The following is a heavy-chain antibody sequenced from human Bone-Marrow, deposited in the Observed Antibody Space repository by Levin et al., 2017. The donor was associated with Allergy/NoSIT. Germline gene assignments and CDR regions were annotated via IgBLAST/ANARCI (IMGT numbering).Heavy chain of an antibody. CDR1: GYTLIELS. J-gene: IGHJ6*02. V-gene: IGHV1-24*01. CDR2: FDPQDDEA. CDR3: ATTYSKRYNDFWFGDYKDDMDG. D-gene: IGHD3-3*01. Sequence: GESLKISCGVTGYTLIELSMHWVRQAPGEGLEWVGGFDPQDDEAIYAQKFQGRVTMTEDTSTDTAYMELSSLRPEDTAVYYCATTYSKRYNDFWFGDYKDDMDGWGHGTMVTVSS.